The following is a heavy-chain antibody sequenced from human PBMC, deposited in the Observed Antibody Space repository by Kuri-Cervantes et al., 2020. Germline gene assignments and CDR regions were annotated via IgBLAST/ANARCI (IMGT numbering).Heavy chain of an antibody. CDR2: INPNSGGT. Sequence: ASVKVSCKASGYTFTGYYMHWVRQAPGQGLEWMGWINPNSGGTNYAQKFQGWVTMTRDTSISTAYMELSRLRSDDTAVYYCARGDSSSWYSRGSLHYWGQGTLVTVSS. V-gene: IGHV1-2*04. J-gene: IGHJ4*02. CDR1: GYTFTGYY. CDR3: ARGDSSSWYSRGSLHY. D-gene: IGHD6-13*01.